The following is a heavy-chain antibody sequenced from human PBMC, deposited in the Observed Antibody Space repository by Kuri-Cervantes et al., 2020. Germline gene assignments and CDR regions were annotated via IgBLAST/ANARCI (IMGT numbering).Heavy chain of an antibody. V-gene: IGHV3-7*01. CDR2: IKQDGSEK. Sequence: GESLKISCAASKFIFSSYWMSWVRQAPGKGLEWVANIKQDGSEKYYVDSVKGRFTISRDNAKNSLYLQMNSLRAEDSAVYYCARDRGYSGYGTDYWGQGTLVTVSS. CDR1: KFIFSSYW. D-gene: IGHD5-12*01. J-gene: IGHJ4*02. CDR3: ARDRGYSGYGTDY.